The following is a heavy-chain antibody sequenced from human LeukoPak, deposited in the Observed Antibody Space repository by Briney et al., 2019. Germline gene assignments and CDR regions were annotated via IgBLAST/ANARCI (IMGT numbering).Heavy chain of an antibody. CDR3: AKDKYYYGSGSYYNGMDV. J-gene: IGHJ6*02. CDR2: ISSSSTYI. V-gene: IGHV3-21*01. CDR1: GFTFSSYS. Sequence: GGSLRLSCAASGFTFSSYSMNWVRQAPGKGLEWVSSISSSSTYIYYADSVKGRFTISRDNAKSSLYLQMNSLRAEDTAVYYCAKDKYYYGSGSYYNGMDVWGQGTTVTVSS. D-gene: IGHD3-10*01.